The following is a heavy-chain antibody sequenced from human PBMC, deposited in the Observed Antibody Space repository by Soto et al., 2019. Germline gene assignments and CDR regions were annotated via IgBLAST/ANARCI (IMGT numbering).Heavy chain of an antibody. CDR1: GFSLSTSGVG. D-gene: IGHD1-1*01. CDR2: IYWDDDK. CDR3: AHRLEYSCNWEVGWFDP. V-gene: IGHV2-5*02. Sequence: QITLKESGPTLLKPTQTLTLTCTFSGFSLSTSGVGVGWIRQPPGKALEYLALIYWDDDKRYSPSLKSRLTITKDTSKHQVVLTITNMGPVDTATYYCAHRLEYSCNWEVGWFDPWGQGTLVTVSS. J-gene: IGHJ5*02.